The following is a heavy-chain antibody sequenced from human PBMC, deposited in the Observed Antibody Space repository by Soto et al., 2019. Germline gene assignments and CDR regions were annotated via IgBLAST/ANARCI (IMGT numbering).Heavy chain of an antibody. J-gene: IGHJ3*02. CDR2: ISGSGGST. Sequence: PGGSLRLSCAASGFIFSSYAMSWVRQAPGKGLEWVSGISGSGGSTYYADSVKGRFTISSDNSKNTLYLQMNSLRAEDTAVYYCAKGGYSYGYGTPIPNDAFDIWGQGTMVTVSS. D-gene: IGHD5-18*01. CDR3: AKGGYSYGYGTPIPNDAFDI. V-gene: IGHV3-23*01. CDR1: GFIFSSYA.